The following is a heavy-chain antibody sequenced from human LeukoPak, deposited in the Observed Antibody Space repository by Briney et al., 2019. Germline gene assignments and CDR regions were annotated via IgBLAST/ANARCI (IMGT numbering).Heavy chain of an antibody. D-gene: IGHD6-13*01. Sequence: GGSLRLSCAASGFTVSSNYMSWVRQAPGKGLEWVSVIYSGGSTYYADSVKGRFTISRDNSKNTLYLQMNSLRAEDTAVYYCAREDGSSSWTNWFDPWGQGTLVTVSS. V-gene: IGHV3-53*01. CDR2: IYSGGST. J-gene: IGHJ5*02. CDR3: AREDGSSSWTNWFDP. CDR1: GFTVSSNY.